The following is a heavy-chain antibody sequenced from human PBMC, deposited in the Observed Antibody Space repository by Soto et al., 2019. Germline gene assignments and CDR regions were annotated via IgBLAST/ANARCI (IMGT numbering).Heavy chain of an antibody. D-gene: IGHD4-17*01. J-gene: IGHJ4*02. CDR1: GFTFNSYG. V-gene: IGHV3-30*03. CDR3: ARPLTTVTTLTFIFDY. CDR2: ISYDGSNK. Sequence: PGGSLRLSCAASGFTFNSYGIHWVRQAPCKGLEWVAVISYDGSNKYYADSVKGRFTISRDNSKNTLYLQMNSLRAEDTAVYYCARPLTTVTTLTFIFDYWGQGTLVTVSS.